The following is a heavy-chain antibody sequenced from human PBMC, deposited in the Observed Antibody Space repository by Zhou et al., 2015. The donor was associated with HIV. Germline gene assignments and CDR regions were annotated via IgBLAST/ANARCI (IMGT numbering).Heavy chain of an antibody. CDR1: GFTFSSYA. CDR2: ISGSGGST. Sequence: EVQLFGVWGEAWYSLGGSLRLSCAASGFTFSSYAMSWVRQAPGKGLEWVSAISGSGGSTYYADSVKGRFTISRDNSKNTLYLQMNSLKTEDTAVYYCTTGATGGVTMIVVPRGAFDVWGQGDNGHRLF. CDR3: TTGATGGVTMIVVPRGAFDV. J-gene: IGHJ3*01. D-gene: IGHD3-22*01. V-gene: IGHV3-23*01.